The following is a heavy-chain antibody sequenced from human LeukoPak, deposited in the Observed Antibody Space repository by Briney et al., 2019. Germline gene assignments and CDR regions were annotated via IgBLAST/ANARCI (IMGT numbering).Heavy chain of an antibody. J-gene: IGHJ4*02. CDR2: ISYDGSKK. CDR3: ARGAHKRDDYGGFFDY. V-gene: IGHV3-30*04. Sequence: SGRSLRLSCAASGFTFSNYAMHWVRQAPGKGLEWVAVISYDGSKKDYADSEKGRFTISRDNSKNTLYLQMNSLRAEDTAIYYCARGAHKRDDYGGFFDYWGQGTLVTVSS. D-gene: IGHD4-23*01. CDR1: GFTFSNYA.